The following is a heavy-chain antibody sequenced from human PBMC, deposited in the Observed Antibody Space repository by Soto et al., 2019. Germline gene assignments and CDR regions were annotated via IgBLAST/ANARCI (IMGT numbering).Heavy chain of an antibody. V-gene: IGHV4-34*01. J-gene: IGHJ2*01. D-gene: IGHD3-9*01. CDR2: INDRGSI. CDR1: GGSFSGYY. CDR3: ARESHDILTGPPWVWYFDL. Sequence: QVQLQQWGAGPLRPLETLPLTCGVSGGSFSGYYWAWIRQSPGKGLEWIGEINDRGSINYNPSLKSRVSISVDTSKNHYSLHLRSVTAADTAVYYCARESHDILTGPPWVWYFDLWGRGTLVTVSS.